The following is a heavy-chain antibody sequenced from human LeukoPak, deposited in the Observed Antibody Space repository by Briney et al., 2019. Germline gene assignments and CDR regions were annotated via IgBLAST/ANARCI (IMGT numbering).Heavy chain of an antibody. CDR1: GGSISSYY. D-gene: IGHD3-16*01. Sequence: SETLSLTCTVSGGSISSYYWSWIRQPPGKGLEWIGYIYHRGNTNYNPSLKSRVTISVDMSKNQFSLKLSSVTAADTAVYYCARLLSPTAYTTLYYFYYWGQGSLVTVSS. CDR3: ARLLSPTAYTTLYYFYY. J-gene: IGHJ4*02. V-gene: IGHV4-59*12. CDR2: IYHRGNT.